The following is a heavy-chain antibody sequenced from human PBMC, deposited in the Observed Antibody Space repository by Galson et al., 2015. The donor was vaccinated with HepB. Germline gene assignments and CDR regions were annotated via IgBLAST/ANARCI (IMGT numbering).Heavy chain of an antibody. J-gene: IGHJ6*02. CDR3: ARDDCGGDCYSAMDV. CDR2: IWYDGSNK. V-gene: IGHV3-33*01. CDR1: GFTFSTFG. D-gene: IGHD2-21*02. Sequence: SLRLSCAASGFTFSTFGMYWVRQAPGKGLEWVAVIWYDGSNKYYADSVKGRFTISRDNSKNMLYLQMSGLRANDTGIYYCARDDCGGDCYSAMDVWGQGTTVTVSS.